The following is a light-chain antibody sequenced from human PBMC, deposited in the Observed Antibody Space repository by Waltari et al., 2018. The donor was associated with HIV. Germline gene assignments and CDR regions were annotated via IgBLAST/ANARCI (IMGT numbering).Light chain of an antibody. V-gene: IGKV3-15*01. Sequence: EIVMTQSPATLSVSPGERATLSCRASQSVSRNLAWYQQKPGQAPRLLIYGASTRATGIPARFSGSGSGTELTLTISSLQSEDFAVYYCQQYNNWPPLTFGGGTKVEI. CDR1: QSVSRN. J-gene: IGKJ4*01. CDR3: QQYNNWPPLT. CDR2: GAS.